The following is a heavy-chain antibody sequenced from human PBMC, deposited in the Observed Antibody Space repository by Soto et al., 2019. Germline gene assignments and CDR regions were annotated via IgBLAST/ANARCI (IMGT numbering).Heavy chain of an antibody. CDR2: FDPEDGET. Sequence: ASVKVSCKVSGYTLTELSMHWVRQAPGKGLEWMGGFDPEDGETIYAQKFQGRVTMTEDTSTDTAYMELSSLRSEDTAVYYCATTKLGYCSGGSCWEKYYFDYWGQGTLVTVSS. J-gene: IGHJ4*02. D-gene: IGHD2-15*01. CDR1: GYTLTELS. V-gene: IGHV1-24*01. CDR3: ATTKLGYCSGGSCWEKYYFDY.